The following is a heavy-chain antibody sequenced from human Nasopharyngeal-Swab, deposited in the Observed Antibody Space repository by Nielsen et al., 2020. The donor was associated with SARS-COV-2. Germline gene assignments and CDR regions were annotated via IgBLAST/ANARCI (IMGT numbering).Heavy chain of an antibody. CDR2: IKQDGSDQ. J-gene: IGHJ6*02. CDR1: GFTFSSYW. Sequence: GESLKISCAASGFTFSSYWMSWVRQAPGKVLEWVANIKQDGSDQYYVDSVKGRFTISRDNAKNSLYLQMNSLRAEDTAVYYCARGTWYSSSGASYYYYYGMDVWGQGTTVTVSS. CDR3: ARGTWYSSSGASYYYYYGMDV. V-gene: IGHV3-7*01. D-gene: IGHD6-13*01.